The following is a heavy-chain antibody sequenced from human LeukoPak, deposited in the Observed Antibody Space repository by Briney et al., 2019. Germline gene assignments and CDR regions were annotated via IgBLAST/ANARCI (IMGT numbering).Heavy chain of an antibody. CDR2: INPNSGGT. Sequence: AASVKVSCKASGYTFTSYGISWVRQAPGQGLEWMGWINPNSGGTNYAQKFQGRVTMTRDTSISTAYMELSRLRSDDTAVYYCASAGLEMATIYYWGQGTLVTVSS. CDR1: GYTFTSYG. CDR3: ASAGLEMATIYY. J-gene: IGHJ4*02. V-gene: IGHV1-2*02. D-gene: IGHD5-24*01.